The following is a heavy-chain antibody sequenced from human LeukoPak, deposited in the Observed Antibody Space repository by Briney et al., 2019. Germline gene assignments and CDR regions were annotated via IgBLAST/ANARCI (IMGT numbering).Heavy chain of an antibody. D-gene: IGHD3-9*01. J-gene: IGHJ6*02. CDR2: ISAYNGNT. CDR3: ARVEVYYDILTGYYTPPSMDV. Sequence: ASVKVSCKASGYTFTSYGISWVRQAPGQGLEWMGWISAYNGNTNYAQKLQGRVTMTTDTSTSTAYMELRSLRSDDTAVYYCARVEVYYDILTGYYTPPSMDVWGQGTTVTVSS. V-gene: IGHV1-18*01. CDR1: GYTFTSYG.